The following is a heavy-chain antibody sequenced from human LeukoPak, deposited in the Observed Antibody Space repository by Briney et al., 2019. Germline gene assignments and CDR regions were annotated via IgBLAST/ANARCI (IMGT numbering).Heavy chain of an antibody. D-gene: IGHD5-18*01. J-gene: IGHJ4*02. CDR3: ARDGGYSYGSPFDY. CDR2: IYYSGST. Sequence: SETLSLTCTVSGGSISSYYWSWIRQPPGKGLEWIGYIYYSGSTNYNPSLKSRVTISVDTSKNQFSLKLSSVTAADTAVYYCARDGGYSYGSPFDYWGQGTLVTVSS. CDR1: GGSISSYY. V-gene: IGHV4-59*12.